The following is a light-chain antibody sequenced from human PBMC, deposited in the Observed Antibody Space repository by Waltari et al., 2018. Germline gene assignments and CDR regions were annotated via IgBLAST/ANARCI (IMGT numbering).Light chain of an antibody. Sequence: EIVMTQSPATLSLSPGERATLSCRASQSVSNNLAWYQQKPGQAPRLLIYGASSWVTGIPDRFSGSGSGTDFTLTITSLEAEDFAVCYCQQYGNWPVTFGGGTKVEIK. CDR2: GAS. J-gene: IGKJ4*01. V-gene: IGKV3-15*01. CDR3: QQYGNWPVT. CDR1: QSVSNN.